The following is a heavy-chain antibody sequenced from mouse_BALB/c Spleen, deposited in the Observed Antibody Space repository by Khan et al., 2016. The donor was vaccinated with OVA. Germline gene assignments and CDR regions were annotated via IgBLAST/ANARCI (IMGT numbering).Heavy chain of an antibody. V-gene: IGHV2-2*02. Sequence: QVQLKQSGPGLVQPSQSLSITCTVSGFSLTTYGVHWVRQSPGKGLEWLGVIWSGGSTDYNAAFISRLSISKDNSKSQVFFKMNRRQANDTAIYYCARNYDYDDGLAYWGQGTLVTVSA. CDR1: GFSLTTYG. CDR3: ARNYDYDDGLAY. D-gene: IGHD2-4*01. CDR2: IWSGGST. J-gene: IGHJ3*01.